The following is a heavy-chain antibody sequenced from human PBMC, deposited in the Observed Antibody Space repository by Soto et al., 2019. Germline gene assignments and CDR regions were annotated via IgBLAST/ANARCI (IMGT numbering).Heavy chain of an antibody. Sequence: GASVKVSCKASGFTFTSSAAQWVRQARGQRLEWIGWIVVGSGNTNYAQKFQEGVTITRDMSTSTAYMELSSLRSEDTAVYYCAAAGRGYCSGGSCYSSSLYGMDVWGQGTTVTVS. J-gene: IGHJ6*02. D-gene: IGHD2-15*01. V-gene: IGHV1-58*01. CDR3: AAAGRGYCSGGSCYSSSLYGMDV. CDR1: GFTFTSSA. CDR2: IVVGSGNT.